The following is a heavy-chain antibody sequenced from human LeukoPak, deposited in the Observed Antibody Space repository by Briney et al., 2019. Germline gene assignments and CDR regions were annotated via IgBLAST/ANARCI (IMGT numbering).Heavy chain of an antibody. D-gene: IGHD4-23*01. CDR3: AHSKLRYWYFDV. J-gene: IGHJ2*01. V-gene: IGHV2-5*01. Sequence: SGPTLVKPTQTLTLTCTFSGFSPSTRGVGVGWIRQPSVKVLGWHAIIYWKHEKRHSSSLKSRLTITKHTTKNRVVLTMTNMDPVDTATYYFAHSKLRYWYFDVWSRGTPVTVSS. CDR1: GFSPSTRGVG. CDR2: IYWKHEK.